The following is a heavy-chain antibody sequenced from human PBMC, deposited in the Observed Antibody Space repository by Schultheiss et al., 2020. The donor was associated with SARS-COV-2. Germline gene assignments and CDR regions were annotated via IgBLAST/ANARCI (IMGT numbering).Heavy chain of an antibody. CDR2: INSAGSST. J-gene: IGHJ5*02. Sequence: GGSLRLSCAASGFTFSSYWMHWVRQAPGKGLVWVSRINSAGSSTSYADSVKGRFTISRDNAKNSLYLQLNSLRADDTAVYYCAREPPQDTAMSGGWFDPWGQGTLVTVSS. D-gene: IGHD5-18*01. V-gene: IGHV3-74*01. CDR3: AREPPQDTAMSGGWFDP. CDR1: GFTFSSYW.